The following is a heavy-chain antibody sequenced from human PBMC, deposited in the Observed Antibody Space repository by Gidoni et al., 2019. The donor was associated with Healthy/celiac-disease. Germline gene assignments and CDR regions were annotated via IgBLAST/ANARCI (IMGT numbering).Heavy chain of an antibody. CDR2: IYYSGST. Sequence: SISSGGYYWSWIRQHPGKGLEWIGYIYYSGSTYYNPSLKSLVTISVDTSKNQFSLKLSSVNAADTAVYYGARSARTDAFDIWGQGTMVTVSS. J-gene: IGHJ3*02. CDR3: ARSARTDAFDI. CDR1: SISSGGYY. V-gene: IGHV4-31*01.